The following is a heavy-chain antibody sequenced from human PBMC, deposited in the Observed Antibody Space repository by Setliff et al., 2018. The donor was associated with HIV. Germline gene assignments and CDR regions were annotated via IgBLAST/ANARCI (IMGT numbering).Heavy chain of an antibody. D-gene: IGHD3-3*02. Sequence: GGSLRLSCAPPGFTFGSYAMSWVRQAPGKGLEWVSVISGSGDSTYYADSVRGRFTISRDNYKNTLYLQMKSLRAEDTAVYYCAREDPPADFHFWSGRLADWGQGSLVTVSS. CDR3: AREDPPADFHFWSGRLAD. CDR1: GFTFGSYA. V-gene: IGHV3-23*01. J-gene: IGHJ4*02. CDR2: ISGSGDST.